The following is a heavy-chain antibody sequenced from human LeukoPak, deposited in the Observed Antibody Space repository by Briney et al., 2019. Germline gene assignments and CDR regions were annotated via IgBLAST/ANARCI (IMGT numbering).Heavy chain of an antibody. D-gene: IGHD2-15*01. CDR2: IYTSGST. V-gene: IGHV4-4*07. CDR3: ARDKGYCSGGSCYCSDDAFDI. CDR1: GGSISSYY. J-gene: IGHJ3*02. Sequence: SETLSLTCTVSGGSISSYYWSWIRQPAGKGLEWIGRIYTSGSTNYNPSLKSRVTMSVDTSKNQFSLKLSSATAADTAVYYCARDKGYCSGGSCYCSDDAFDIWGQGTTVTVSS.